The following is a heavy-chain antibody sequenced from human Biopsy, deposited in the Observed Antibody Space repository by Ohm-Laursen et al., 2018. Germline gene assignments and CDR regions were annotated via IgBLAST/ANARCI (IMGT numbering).Heavy chain of an antibody. D-gene: IGHD3-22*01. CDR2: IDPKSGGT. CDR3: TRGGYYYDSLAYYYWFDP. Sequence: ASVKVSCKASAYSFGDHRIHWVRQAPGQGLGWMGWIDPKSGGTNYAQKFQGRVTMTRDTSISTAYVDLSSLRSDDTAVYYCTRGGYYYDSLAYYYWFDPWGQGTLVTVSS. V-gene: IGHV1-2*02. CDR1: AYSFGDHR. J-gene: IGHJ5*02.